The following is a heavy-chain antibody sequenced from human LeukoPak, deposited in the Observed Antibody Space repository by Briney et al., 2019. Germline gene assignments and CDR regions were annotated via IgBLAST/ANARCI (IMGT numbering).Heavy chain of an antibody. CDR2: INPNSGGT. D-gene: IGHD3-22*01. V-gene: IGHV1-2*02. Sequence: ASVKVSCKASGYTFTGYYMHWVRQAPGQGLEWMGWINPNSGGTNYAQKFQGRVTMTRDTSISTAYMELSRLRSDDTAVYYCARDSLYDSSGFDYWGQGTLVTVSS. J-gene: IGHJ4*02. CDR1: GYTFTGYY. CDR3: ARDSLYDSSGFDY.